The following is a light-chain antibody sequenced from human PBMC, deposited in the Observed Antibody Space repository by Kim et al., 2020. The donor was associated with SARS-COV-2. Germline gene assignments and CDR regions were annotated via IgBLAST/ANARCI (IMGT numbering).Light chain of an antibody. J-gene: IGLJ3*02. Sequence: VSPGQTATIACAGDELGHKSACWYQQKPGQSPVLVIYQNDKRPSGIPERFSGSNSGDTATLTINGAQSMDEAAYYCQAWDSTTGVFGGGTKVTVL. CDR1: ELGHKS. CDR2: QND. V-gene: IGLV3-1*01. CDR3: QAWDSTTGV.